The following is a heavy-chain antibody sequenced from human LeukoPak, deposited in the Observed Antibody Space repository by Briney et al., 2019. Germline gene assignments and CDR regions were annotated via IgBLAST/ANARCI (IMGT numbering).Heavy chain of an antibody. D-gene: IGHD1-7*01. V-gene: IGHV1-2*02. J-gene: IGHJ4*02. CDR1: GYTFTGYY. CDR3: ARVITGTTVGDY. CDR2: INPSSGGT. Sequence: ASVKVSCKASGYTFTGYYMHWVRQAPGQGLEWMGWINPSSGGTNYAQKFQGRVTMTRDTSISTAYMELSRLRSDDTAVYYCARVITGTTVGDYWGQGTLVTVSS.